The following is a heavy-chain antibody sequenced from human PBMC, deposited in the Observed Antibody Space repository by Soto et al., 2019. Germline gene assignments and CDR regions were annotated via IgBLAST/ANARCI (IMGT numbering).Heavy chain of an antibody. CDR1: GFTFSSYA. D-gene: IGHD3-10*01. J-gene: IGHJ6*02. CDR3: ARDPYIHAGGYYGMDV. V-gene: IGHV3-30-3*01. CDR2: ISYDGSNK. Sequence: QVQLVESGGGVVQPGRSLRLSCAASGFTFSSYAMHWVRQAPGKGLEWVAVISYDGSNKYYADSVKGRFTISRDNSKNTLYLQMNSLRAEDTAVYYCARDPYIHAGGYYGMDVWGQGTTVTVSS.